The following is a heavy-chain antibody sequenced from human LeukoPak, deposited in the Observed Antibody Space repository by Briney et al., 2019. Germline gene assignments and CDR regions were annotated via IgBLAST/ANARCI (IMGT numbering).Heavy chain of an antibody. CDR2: MNPNSGNT. D-gene: IGHD3-3*01. J-gene: IGHJ6*03. CDR3: ARGSGREGYDFWSATIHYYYYYMDV. V-gene: IGHV1-8*03. Sequence: GASVKVSCKASGYTFTSYDINWVRQATGQGLEWMGWMNPNSGNTGYAQKFQGRVTITRNTSISTAYMELSSLRSEDTTVYYCARGSGREGYDFWSATIHYYYYYMDVWGKGTTVTVSS. CDR1: GYTFTSYD.